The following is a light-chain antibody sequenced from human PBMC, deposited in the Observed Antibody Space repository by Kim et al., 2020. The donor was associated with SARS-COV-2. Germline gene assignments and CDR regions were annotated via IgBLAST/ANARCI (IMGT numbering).Light chain of an antibody. CDR2: DVT. Sequence: LTQPRSVSGSPGQSITISCTGTTSDVGGYNYVSWFQLFPGKAPRLLIYDVTKRPSGVPDRFSGSKSGNTASLTISGLQADDEAEYFCCSYTSSSSRVFGEGTQLTVL. J-gene: IGLJ2*01. CDR1: TSDVGGYNY. CDR3: CSYTSSSSRV. V-gene: IGLV2-11*01.